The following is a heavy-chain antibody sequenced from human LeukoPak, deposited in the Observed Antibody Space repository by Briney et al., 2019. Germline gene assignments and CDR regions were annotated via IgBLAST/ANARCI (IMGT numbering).Heavy chain of an antibody. D-gene: IGHD3-10*01. CDR3: ARSFYYGSGSYYHPYFDY. V-gene: IGHV4-34*01. CDR2: INHSGST. Sequence: PSETLSLTCAVYGGSFSGYYWSWIRQPPGKGLEWIGEINHSGSTNYNPSLKSRVTTSVDTSKNQFSLKLSSVTAADTAVYYCARSFYYGSGSYYHPYFDYWGQGTLVTVSS. J-gene: IGHJ4*02. CDR1: GGSFSGYY.